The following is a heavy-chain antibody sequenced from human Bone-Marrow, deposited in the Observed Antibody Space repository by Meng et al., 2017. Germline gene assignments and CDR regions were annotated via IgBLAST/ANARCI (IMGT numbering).Heavy chain of an antibody. D-gene: IGHD3-10*01. CDR3: AREVSPYYYGSGSENWFDP. V-gene: IGHV4-61*01. CDR2: IYNSGST. Sequence: GRQQGPAPALAAPSGTLSLPCTVFGGAVSSGSHYWKWIRQPPGKGLGWIGYIYNSGSTNHNPSLKSRVTISVDTSKNQFSLKLSSVTAADTAVYYCAREVSPYYYGSGSENWFDPWGQGTLVTVSS. CDR1: GGAVSSGSHY. J-gene: IGHJ5*02.